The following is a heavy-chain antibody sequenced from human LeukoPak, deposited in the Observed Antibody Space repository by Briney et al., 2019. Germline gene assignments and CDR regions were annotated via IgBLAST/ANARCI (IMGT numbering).Heavy chain of an antibody. V-gene: IGHV3-48*01. Sequence: AGGSLRLSCAASGFTFSSYSMNWVRQAPGKGLEWVSHISSSSSILSYADSVKGRFTISRDINKNSLYLQMNSLKAEDTAVYYCARGYGDNALYFDYWGQGILVTVSS. CDR1: GFTFSSYS. J-gene: IGHJ4*02. D-gene: IGHD4-17*01. CDR3: ARGYGDNALYFDY. CDR2: ISSSSSIL.